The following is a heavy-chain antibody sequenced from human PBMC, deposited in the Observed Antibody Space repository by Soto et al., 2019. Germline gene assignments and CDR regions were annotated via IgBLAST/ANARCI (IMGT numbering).Heavy chain of an antibody. V-gene: IGHV4-39*01. CDR2: IYYSGST. CDR1: GGSISSSSYY. Sequence: SETLSLTCTVSGGSISSSSYYWGWIRQPPGKGLEWIGSIYYSGSTYYNPSLKSRVTISVDTSKNQFSLKLSSVTAADTAVYYCAGSGSFTRWGQGTLVTVSS. J-gene: IGHJ4*02. CDR3: AGSGSFTR. D-gene: IGHD1-26*01.